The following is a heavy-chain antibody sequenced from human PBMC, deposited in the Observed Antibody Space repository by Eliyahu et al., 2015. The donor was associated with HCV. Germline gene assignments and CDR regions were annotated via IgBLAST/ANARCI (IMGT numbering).Heavy chain of an antibody. CDR1: GGSATGFY. CDR3: ARAAVGVLPGASHLDS. CDR2: VHDTGNS. Sequence: QVQLQQWGAGLLRPSETLSLTCAVYGGSATGFYWTWIRRPPGKGLEWIGEVHDTGNSNSNPSFKSRVTISVDTSKKQSSLKLNSVTAADTAVYYCARAAVGVLPGASHLDSWGQGKMVTVSS. V-gene: IGHV4-34*02. J-gene: IGHJ4*02. D-gene: IGHD2-2*01.